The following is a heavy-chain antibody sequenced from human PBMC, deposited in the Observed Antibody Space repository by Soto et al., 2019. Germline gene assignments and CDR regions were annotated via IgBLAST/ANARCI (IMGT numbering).Heavy chain of an antibody. D-gene: IGHD3-9*01. V-gene: IGHV1-2*04. J-gene: IGHJ3*02. CDR1: GYTFTDYY. CDR2: INPDSGGT. Sequence: ASVKVSCKASGYTFTDYYIHWVRQAPGQGLEWMGWINPDSGGTNYAQKFQGWVTMTRDTSISTAYMELSRLRSDDTAVYYCARGSAASQRTQYYDILTGSDAHPFDIWGQGTMVTVSS. CDR3: ARGSAASQRTQYYDILTGSDAHPFDI.